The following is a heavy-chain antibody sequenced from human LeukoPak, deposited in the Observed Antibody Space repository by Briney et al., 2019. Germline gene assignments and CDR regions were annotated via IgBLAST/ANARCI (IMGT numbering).Heavy chain of an antibody. CDR2: ISLTNTI. J-gene: IGHJ3*02. V-gene: IGHV3-48*01. Sequence: GGSLRLSCAASGFTFSSYTMNWVRQAPGKGLEWISYISLTNTINYADSVKGRFTISRDNAKNSLYLQMNSLRVEDTAVYYCARDESGDNDAFGIWGQGTMVTVSS. CDR1: GFTFSSYT. CDR3: ARDESGDNDAFGI. D-gene: IGHD2-21*01.